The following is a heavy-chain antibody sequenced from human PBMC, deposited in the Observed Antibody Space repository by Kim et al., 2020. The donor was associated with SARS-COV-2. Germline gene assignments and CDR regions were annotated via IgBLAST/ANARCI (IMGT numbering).Heavy chain of an antibody. D-gene: IGHD2-15*01. J-gene: IGHJ5*02. CDR2: IDPSDSYT. CDR3: AIEDAGGYGCIDP. V-gene: IGHV5-10-1*01. CDR1: GYSFTSYW. Sequence: GESLKISGKGSGYSFTSYWISWVRQMPGKGLEWMGRIDPSDSYTNYSPSFQGHVTISADKSISTAYLQWSSLKASDTAMYYCAIEDAGGYGCIDPWGQGTLVTVSS.